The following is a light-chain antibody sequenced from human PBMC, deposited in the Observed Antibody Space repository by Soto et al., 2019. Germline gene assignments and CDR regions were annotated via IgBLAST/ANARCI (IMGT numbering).Light chain of an antibody. CDR2: EVT. CDR1: SSDVGIYNY. CDR3: SSYTDRKNLV. V-gene: IGLV2-8*01. Sequence: QSALTQPASVSGSAGQSIAISCTGSSSDVGIYNYVSWYQQHPGKVPKLIIYEVTSRPSGVPDRFSGSKSGNTASLTVSALQAEDEADYYCSSYTDRKNLVFGTGTKLTVL. J-gene: IGLJ1*01.